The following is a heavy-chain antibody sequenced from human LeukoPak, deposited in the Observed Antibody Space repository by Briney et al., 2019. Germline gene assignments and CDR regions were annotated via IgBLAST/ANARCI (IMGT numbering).Heavy chain of an antibody. V-gene: IGHV4-61*02. CDR3: ARVSLSGRNGYYFDY. CDR1: GGSISSGSHY. D-gene: IGHD4-23*01. J-gene: IGHJ4*02. Sequence: NTSQTLSLTCTVSGGSISSGSHYWSWVRLPAGKGLEWIGRIYTSGSTNYNPSLKSRVTISVDTSKNQFSLKLSSVTAADTAVYYCARVSLSGRNGYYFDYWGQGTLVTVSS. CDR2: IYTSGST.